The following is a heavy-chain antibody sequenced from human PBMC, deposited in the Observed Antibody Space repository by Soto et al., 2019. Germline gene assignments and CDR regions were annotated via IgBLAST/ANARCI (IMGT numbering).Heavy chain of an antibody. CDR1: GYTFTRYD. V-gene: IGHV1-8*01. CDR2: MNPNSGNT. J-gene: IGHJ3*02. CDR3: ARGREYCSGGSCYGAFDI. D-gene: IGHD2-15*01. Sequence: QVQLVQSGAEVKKPGASVKVSCKASGYTFTRYDINWVRQATGQGLEWMGWMNPNSGNTGYAQKFQGRVTMTRNTSISTAYMELSSLRSEDTAVYYCARGREYCSGGSCYGAFDIWGQGTMVTVSS.